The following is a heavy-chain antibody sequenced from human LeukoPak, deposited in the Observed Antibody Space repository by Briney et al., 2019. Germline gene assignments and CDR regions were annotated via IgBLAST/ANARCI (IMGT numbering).Heavy chain of an antibody. J-gene: IGHJ4*02. CDR3: ARERAGYCSSTSCYGEKLFDY. V-gene: IGHV3-74*01. CDR1: GFAFSSYW. Sequence: GRSLRLSCAASGFAFSSYWMHWVRQAPGKGVWWGSRINSDGGSTNYADSVKGRFTISRDNAKNTLYLQMNSLRAEDTAVYYCARERAGYCSSTSCYGEKLFDYWGQGTLVTVSS. CDR2: INSDGGST. D-gene: IGHD2-2*01.